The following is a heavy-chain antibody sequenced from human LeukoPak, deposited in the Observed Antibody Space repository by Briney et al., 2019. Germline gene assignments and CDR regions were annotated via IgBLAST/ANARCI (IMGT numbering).Heavy chain of an antibody. J-gene: IGHJ4*02. CDR1: GYFIISGYY. Sequence: SETLSLTCTVSGYFIISGYYWGWIRQPPGKGLEWIGSIHHSGRTHSHPSLNSRVSISLDTSTNQFSLKLISVTAADTAVYYCARETTRAAAGTFDYWGQGTLVTVSS. CDR2: IHHSGRT. CDR3: ARETTRAAAGTFDY. D-gene: IGHD6-13*01. V-gene: IGHV4-38-2*02.